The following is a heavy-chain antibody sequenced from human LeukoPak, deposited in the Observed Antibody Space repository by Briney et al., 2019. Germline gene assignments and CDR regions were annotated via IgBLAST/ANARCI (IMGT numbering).Heavy chain of an antibody. J-gene: IGHJ4*02. CDR3: ARGLSLRGYSYGYADY. Sequence: SSETLSLTCTVSGGSVSSGNYYWTWIRQPPGKGLEWIGEINHSGSTNYNPSLKSRVTISVDTSKNQFSLKLSSVTAADTAVYYCARGLSLRGYSYGYADYWGQGTLVTVSS. CDR1: GGSVSSGNYY. D-gene: IGHD5-18*01. V-gene: IGHV4-61*01. CDR2: INHSGST.